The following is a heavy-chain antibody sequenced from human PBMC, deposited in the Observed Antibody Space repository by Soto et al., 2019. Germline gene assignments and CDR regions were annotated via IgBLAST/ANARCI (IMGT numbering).Heavy chain of an antibody. CDR2: IDPSDSYT. CDR3: ARRGDSSSSYYGVDV. CDR1: GYSFTSYW. J-gene: IGHJ6*02. Sequence: GESLKISCKGSGYSFTSYWISWVRQMLGKGLEWRGRIDPSDSYTNYSPSFQGHVTISADKSISTAYLQWSSLKASDTAMYYCARRGDSSSSYYGVDVWGQGTTVTV. V-gene: IGHV5-10-1*01. D-gene: IGHD6-13*01.